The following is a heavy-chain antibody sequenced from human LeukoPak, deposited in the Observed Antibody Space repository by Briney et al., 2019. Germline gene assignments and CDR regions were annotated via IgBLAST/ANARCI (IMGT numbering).Heavy chain of an antibody. CDR3: ARIDYADYVLGGMDV. V-gene: IGHV4-30-4*01. CDR1: GGSIRSGDYY. D-gene: IGHD4-17*01. CDR2: IFYSGSA. J-gene: IGHJ6*04. Sequence: SETLSLTCTVSGGSIRSGDYYWNWIRQPPGKDLEWIGYIFYSGSAYYNPSLKSRVTISVDTSKNQFSLKLTSVTAADTAVYYCARIDYADYVLGGMDVRGKGTTVTVSS.